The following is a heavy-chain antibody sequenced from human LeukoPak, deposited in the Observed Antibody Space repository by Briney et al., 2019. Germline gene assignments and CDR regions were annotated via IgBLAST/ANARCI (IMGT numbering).Heavy chain of an antibody. V-gene: IGHV4-59*12. J-gene: IGHJ3*02. Sequence: PSETLSLTCTVSGGPISSYYWSWIRQPPGKGLEWIGYIYYSGSTNYNPSLKSRVTMSVDTSKNQFSLKLSSVTAADTAVYYCAGDAEYYYDSSGNAFDIWGQGTMVTVSS. CDR1: GGPISSYY. CDR3: AGDAEYYYDSSGNAFDI. CDR2: IYYSGST. D-gene: IGHD3-22*01.